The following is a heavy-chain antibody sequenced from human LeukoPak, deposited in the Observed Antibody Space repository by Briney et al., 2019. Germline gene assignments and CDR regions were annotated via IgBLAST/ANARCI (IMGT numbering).Heavy chain of an antibody. CDR1: GYTFTSYD. CDR2: MNPNSGNT. CDR3: AREEITIFGVVAYHFDY. D-gene: IGHD3-3*01. Sequence: ASVKVSCKASGYTFTSYDINWVRQATGQGLEWMGWMNPNSGNTGYAQKFQGRVTITRNTSISTAYMELSSLRSEDTAVYYCAREEITIFGVVAYHFDYWGQGTLVTVSS. J-gene: IGHJ4*02. V-gene: IGHV1-8*03.